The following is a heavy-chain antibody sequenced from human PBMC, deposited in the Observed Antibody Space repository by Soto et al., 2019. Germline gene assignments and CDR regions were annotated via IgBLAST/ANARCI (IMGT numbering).Heavy chain of an antibody. Sequence: QVQLVQSGAEVKKPGSSVKVSCKASGGIFSSYTITWVRQAPGQGLEWMGEIFPIFGTANYAQKFKGRVTFTADESTSTAYMELNSLRSEDTAVYYCAREGSDGVWDYWGQGTLVTVSS. CDR2: IFPIFGTA. J-gene: IGHJ4*02. CDR3: AREGSDGVWDY. CDR1: GGIFSSYT. V-gene: IGHV1-69*12. D-gene: IGHD3-10*01.